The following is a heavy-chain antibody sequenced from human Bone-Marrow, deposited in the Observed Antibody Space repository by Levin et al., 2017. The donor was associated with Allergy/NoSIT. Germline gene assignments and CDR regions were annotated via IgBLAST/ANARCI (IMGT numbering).Heavy chain of an antibody. D-gene: IGHD2-15*01. Sequence: ASVKVSCKVSGYTLTELSMHWVRQAPGKGLEWMGGFDPEDGETIYAQKFQGRVTMTEDTSTDTAYMELSSLRSEDTAVYYCATVGLPNYCSGGSRYPTFDYWGQGTLVTVSS. CDR1: GYTLTELS. J-gene: IGHJ4*02. CDR3: ATVGLPNYCSGGSRYPTFDY. V-gene: IGHV1-24*01. CDR2: FDPEDGET.